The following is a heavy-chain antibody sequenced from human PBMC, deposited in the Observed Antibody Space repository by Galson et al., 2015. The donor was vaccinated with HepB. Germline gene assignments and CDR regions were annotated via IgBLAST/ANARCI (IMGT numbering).Heavy chain of an antibody. J-gene: IGHJ4*02. CDR3: ARVAHSDYGDHAHFDY. V-gene: IGHV3-11*06. D-gene: IGHD4-17*01. CDR2: ISGGATYT. CDR1: RFTFSDYY. Sequence: SLRLSCAASRFTFSDYYMTWIRQAPGKGLERLSYISGGATYTNYANSVKGRFTISRDNAKNSLYLHMRGLRDDDTAVYYCARVAHSDYGDHAHFDYWGQGTLVTVSS.